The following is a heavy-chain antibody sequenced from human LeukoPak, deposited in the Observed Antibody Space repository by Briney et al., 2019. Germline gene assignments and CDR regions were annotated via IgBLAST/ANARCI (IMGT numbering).Heavy chain of an antibody. CDR2: IYYSGST. D-gene: IGHD3-10*01. CDR1: GGSINSSSSYY. V-gene: IGHV4-39*01. CDR3: ARLPMAMGVFDY. Sequence: PSETLSLTCAVSGGSINSSSSYYWGWIRQPPGKGLEWIGCIYYSGSTYHNPSLKSRVTISVDTSKNQFSLKLSSVTAADTAVYYCARLPMAMGVFDYWGQGTLVTVSS. J-gene: IGHJ4*02.